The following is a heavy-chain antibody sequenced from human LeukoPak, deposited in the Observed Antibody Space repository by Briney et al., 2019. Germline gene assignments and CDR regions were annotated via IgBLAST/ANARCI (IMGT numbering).Heavy chain of an antibody. CDR2: IYTSGSA. CDR3: ASSAAVGGVKWFDP. V-gene: IGHV4-4*07. D-gene: IGHD6-19*01. Sequence: SETLSLTSTVSGGSLRTSYPCWIPHTPQDGLERIWRIYTSGSADYTPSLKSRVTISVDKSKNQLSLKLNSVTAADTAVYYCASSAAVGGVKWFDPWGQGTLVTVAS. CDR1: GGSLRTSY. J-gene: IGHJ5*02.